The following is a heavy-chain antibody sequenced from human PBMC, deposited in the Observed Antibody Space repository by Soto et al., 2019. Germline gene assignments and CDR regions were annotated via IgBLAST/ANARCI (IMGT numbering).Heavy chain of an antibody. CDR2: IYYSGST. D-gene: IGHD2-2*01. J-gene: IGHJ5*02. CDR1: GGSTSSSSYY. CDR3: ARHRGEGYCSSTSCYGWFDP. Sequence: SETLSLTCTVSGGSTSSSSYYWGWIRQPPGKGLEWIGSIYYSGSTYYNPSLKSRVTISVDTSKNQFSLKLSSVTAADTAVYYCARHRGEGYCSSTSCYGWFDPWGQGTLVTVSS. V-gene: IGHV4-39*01.